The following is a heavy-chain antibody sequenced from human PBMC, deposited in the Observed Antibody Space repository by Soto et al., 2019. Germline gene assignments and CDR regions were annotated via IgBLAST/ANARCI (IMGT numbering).Heavy chain of an antibody. Sequence: AETLSLTCTVSGGSVSIGSYYWSFIRQPPGKGLEWIGYIYYSGSTNYNPSLKSRVTISVDTSKNQFSLKLSSVTAADTAVYYCARARCTNGVCWGMDVWGQGTTVTVSS. CDR1: GGSVSIGSYY. V-gene: IGHV4-61*01. CDR2: IYYSGST. CDR3: ARARCTNGVCWGMDV. D-gene: IGHD2-8*01. J-gene: IGHJ6*02.